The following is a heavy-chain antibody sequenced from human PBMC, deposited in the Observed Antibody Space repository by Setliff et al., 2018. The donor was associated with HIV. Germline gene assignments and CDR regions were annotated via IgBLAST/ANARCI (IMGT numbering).Heavy chain of an antibody. J-gene: IGHJ6*03. CDR1: GFSISSRYY. CDR3: ARGFSGDYLFTGYLDV. CDR2: IYHTGSS. V-gene: IGHV4-38-2*01. Sequence: SETLSLTCDVPGFSISSRYYWGWIRQSPGKGLEWIGNIYHTGSSYYNPSLNGRATISLDTSKNQFSLKLNSVTAADTAFYYCARGFSGDYLFTGYLDVWGKGTTVTVSS. D-gene: IGHD3-22*01.